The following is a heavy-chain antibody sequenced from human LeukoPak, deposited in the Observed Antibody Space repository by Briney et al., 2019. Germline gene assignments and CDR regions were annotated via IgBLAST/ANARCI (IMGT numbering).Heavy chain of an antibody. J-gene: IGHJ4*02. V-gene: IGHV4-34*01. D-gene: IGHD4-17*01. CDR2: INHSGST. Sequence: PSETLSLTCAVYGGSFSGYYWSWIRQPPGKGLEWIGEINHSGSTNYNPSLKSRVTISVDTSKNQFSLKLSSVTPADTAVYYCARMTTVTTAFDYWGQGTLVTVSS. CDR3: ARMTTVTTAFDY. CDR1: GGSFSGYY.